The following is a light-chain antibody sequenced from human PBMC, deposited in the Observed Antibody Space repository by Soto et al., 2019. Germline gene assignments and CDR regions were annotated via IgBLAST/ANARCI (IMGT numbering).Light chain of an antibody. CDR3: QQYNKSPLT. CDR1: QSVSID. J-gene: IGKJ1*01. V-gene: IGKV3-15*01. Sequence: EVGMTQSADTLSVSPGERATLSWGASQSVSIDLAWYQQTPGQAPRLLIYGASTRATGVPPTFSGSASGTEFTLTISSLQSEDFTVYYCQQYNKSPLTFGQGTKVDIK. CDR2: GAS.